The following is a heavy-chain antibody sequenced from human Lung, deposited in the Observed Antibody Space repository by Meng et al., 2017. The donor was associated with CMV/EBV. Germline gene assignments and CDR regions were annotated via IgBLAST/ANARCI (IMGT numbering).Heavy chain of an antibody. CDR3: TTDAYGVVVPFDY. CDR2: ISSSSSYI. V-gene: IGHV3-21*03. Sequence: KISXAASGFTFSSYSMNWVRQAPGKGLEWVSSISSSSSYIYYADSVKGRFTISRDNAKNSLYLQMNSLKTEDTAVYYCTTDAYGVVVPFDYWGQGPLVTVSS. D-gene: IGHD3-3*01. J-gene: IGHJ4*02. CDR1: GFTFSSYS.